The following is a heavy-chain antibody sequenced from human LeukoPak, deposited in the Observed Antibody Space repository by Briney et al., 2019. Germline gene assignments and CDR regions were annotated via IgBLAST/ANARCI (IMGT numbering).Heavy chain of an antibody. V-gene: IGHV3-15*01. Sequence: GGSLRLSCATSGFTFSNAWMTWVRQAQGKGLEWVGRIKTKGEGGTVDYAAPVKGRFTISRDVSKNTLYLQMNSLKTEDTAIYYCMSDLDNWGQGTLVTVSS. CDR3: MSDLDN. J-gene: IGHJ4*02. CDR2: IKTKGEGGTV. CDR1: GFTFSNAW.